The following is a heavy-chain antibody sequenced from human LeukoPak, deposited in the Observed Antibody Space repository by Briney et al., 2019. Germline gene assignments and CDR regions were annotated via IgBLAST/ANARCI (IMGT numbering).Heavy chain of an antibody. CDR3: AKFKVATYYYYGMDV. V-gene: IGHV3-23*01. CDR2: ISGSGGST. Sequence: GGSLRLSCAASGFTVTTLAMTWVRQAPGKGLEWVSGISGSGGSTYYADSVKGRFTISRDNSKNTLYPQMNSLRAEDTAVYYCAKFKVATYYYYGMDVWGQGTTVTVSS. J-gene: IGHJ6*02. CDR1: GFTVTTLA. D-gene: IGHD2-15*01.